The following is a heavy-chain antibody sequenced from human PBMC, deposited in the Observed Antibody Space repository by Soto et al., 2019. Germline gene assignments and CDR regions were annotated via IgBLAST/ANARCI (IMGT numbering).Heavy chain of an antibody. CDR2: IKGDGSAK. V-gene: IGHV3-7*05. J-gene: IGHJ3*02. CDR1: GFTFGNYW. D-gene: IGHD6-25*01. Sequence: EVQLVESGGGLVQPGGSLRLSCAASGFTFGNYWMTWVRQAPGKGLEWVANIKGDGSAKSYLDSVRGRFTASRYNAENSLFLQMIILRAEDTALSYCARYVAPASSGYYLDAFDIWGQGTMVTVS. CDR3: ARYVAPASSGYYLDAFDI.